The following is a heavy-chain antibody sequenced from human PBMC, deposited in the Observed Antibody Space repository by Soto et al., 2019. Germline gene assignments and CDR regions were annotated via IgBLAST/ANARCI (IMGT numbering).Heavy chain of an antibody. Sequence: ASVKVSCKASGYTFTNYGINWVRQAPGQRLEWMGWISAYNGNPKYEEEFLGRVTMTTETSTRTAYMELKNLTPDDTAVYYCARASSDYSNPFTDVWGKGTTVTVSS. CDR1: GYTFTNYG. CDR2: ISAYNGNP. CDR3: ARASSDYSNPFTDV. V-gene: IGHV1-18*01. D-gene: IGHD4-4*01. J-gene: IGHJ6*04.